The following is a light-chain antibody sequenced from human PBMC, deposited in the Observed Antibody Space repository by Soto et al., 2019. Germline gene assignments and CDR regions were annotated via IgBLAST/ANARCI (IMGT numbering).Light chain of an antibody. Sequence: QSVLTQPPSASGTPGQRVTISCSGSSSNIGSNAVSWYQQLPGTAPKLLIYSNNQRPSWVPDRFSGSKSATSASLAISGLQSEDEADYYCAAWDDGLNGQGVFGGGTQLTVL. V-gene: IGLV1-44*01. CDR3: AAWDDGLNGQGV. CDR2: SNN. CDR1: SSNIGSNA. J-gene: IGLJ3*02.